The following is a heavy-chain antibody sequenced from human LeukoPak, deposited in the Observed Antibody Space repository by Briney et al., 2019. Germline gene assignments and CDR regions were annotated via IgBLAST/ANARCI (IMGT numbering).Heavy chain of an antibody. CDR2: TYYSGST. CDR1: GGSISSYY. V-gene: IGHV4-59*08. D-gene: IGHD2-21*02. Sequence: SETLSLTCTVSGGSISSYYWSWIRQPPGKGLEWIGYTYYSGSTNYNPSLKSRVTISVDTSKNQFSPKLSSVTAADTAVYYCARSVVVTAIEIWGQGTMVTVSS. CDR3: ARSVVVTAIEI. J-gene: IGHJ3*02.